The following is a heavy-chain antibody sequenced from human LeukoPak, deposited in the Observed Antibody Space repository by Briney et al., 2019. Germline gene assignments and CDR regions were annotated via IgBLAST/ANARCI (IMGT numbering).Heavy chain of an antibody. CDR3: AKSDFWSGPIDY. D-gene: IGHD3-3*01. Sequence: GGSLRLSCAASGFTSSSYAMSWVRQAPGKGLEWVSAISGSGGSTYYADSVKGRFTISRDNSKNTLYLQMNCLRAEDTAVYYCAKSDFWSGPIDYWGQGTLVTVSS. CDR1: GFTSSSYA. J-gene: IGHJ4*02. V-gene: IGHV3-23*01. CDR2: ISGSGGST.